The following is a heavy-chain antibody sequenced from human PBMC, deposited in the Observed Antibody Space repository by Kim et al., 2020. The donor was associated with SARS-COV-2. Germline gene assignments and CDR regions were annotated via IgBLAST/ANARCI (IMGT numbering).Heavy chain of an antibody. Sequence: SVKVSCKASGGTFSSYAISWVRQAPGQGLEWMGRIIPILGIANYAQKFQGRVTITADKSTSTAYMELSSLRSEDTAVYYCARDGKMATKEIDYWGQGTLVTVSS. CDR3: ARDGKMATKEIDY. J-gene: IGHJ4*02. CDR2: IIPILGIA. V-gene: IGHV1-69*04. D-gene: IGHD5-12*01. CDR1: GGTFSSYA.